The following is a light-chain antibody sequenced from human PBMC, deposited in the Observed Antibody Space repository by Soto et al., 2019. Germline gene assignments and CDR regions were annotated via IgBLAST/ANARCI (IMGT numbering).Light chain of an antibody. CDR3: SSKTSSRTPFV. J-gene: IGLJ1*01. Sequence: QPGLTQPASVSGSPGQSITISCTGTSSDVGGYNYVSWYQQHPGNAPRLMIYEVNNRPSGVPNRFSGSKSGNTASLTISGLQAEDEAGYYCSSKTSSRTPFVFGTGTKVTVL. CDR2: EVN. V-gene: IGLV2-14*01. CDR1: SSDVGGYNY.